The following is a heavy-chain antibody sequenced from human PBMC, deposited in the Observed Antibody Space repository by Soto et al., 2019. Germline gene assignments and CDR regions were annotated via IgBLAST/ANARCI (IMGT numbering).Heavy chain of an antibody. CDR1: GYTFTSYD. Sequence: ASVKVSCKASGYTFTSYDINWVLQATGQGLEWMGWMNPNSGNTGYAQKFQGRVTMTRNTSISTAYMELSSLRSEDTAVYYCARGPYSSGWYGNNDDYWGQGTLVTVSS. V-gene: IGHV1-8*01. CDR2: MNPNSGNT. J-gene: IGHJ4*02. D-gene: IGHD6-19*01. CDR3: ARGPYSSGWYGNNDDY.